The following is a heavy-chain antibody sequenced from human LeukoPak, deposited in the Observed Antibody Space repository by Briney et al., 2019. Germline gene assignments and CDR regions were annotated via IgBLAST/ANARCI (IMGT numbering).Heavy chain of an antibody. CDR2: ISSNGISP. Sequence: PGGSLRLSCAASGFTFSDFAMHWLRQAPGKGLEYVSTISSNGISPYYANSEKGRFTISRDNSKNTVFLQMGSLRADDTAVYYCVRAHSIHNYHYGIDVWGHGTTVTVSS. CDR3: VRAHSIHNYHYGIDV. CDR1: GFTFSDFA. V-gene: IGHV3-64*01. D-gene: IGHD3-3*01. J-gene: IGHJ6*02.